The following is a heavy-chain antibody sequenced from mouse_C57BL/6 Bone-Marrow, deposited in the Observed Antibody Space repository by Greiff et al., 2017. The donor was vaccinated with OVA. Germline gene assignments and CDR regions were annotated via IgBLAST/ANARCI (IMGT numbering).Heavy chain of an antibody. V-gene: IGHV1-4*01. CDR1: GYTFTSYT. CDR3: AREDGNWFAY. CDR2: INPSSGYT. D-gene: IGHD2-1*01. Sequence: VQLVESGAELVRPGASVKMSCKASGYTFTSYTMHWVKQRPGQGLEWIGYINPSSGYTKYNQKFKDKATLTADKSSSTAYMQLSSLTSEDSAVYYCAREDGNWFAYWGQGTRVTVSA. J-gene: IGHJ3*01.